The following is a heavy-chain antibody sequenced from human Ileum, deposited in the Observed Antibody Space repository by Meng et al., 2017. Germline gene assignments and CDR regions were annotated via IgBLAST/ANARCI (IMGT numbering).Heavy chain of an antibody. J-gene: IGHJ4*02. CDR2: IKQDGSEK. CDR1: GFTFSSYW. D-gene: IGHD6-19*01. Sequence: GESLKISCAASGFTFSSYWMSWVRQAPGKGLEWVANIKQDGSEKYYVDSVKGRFTISRDNAKNSLYLQMNSLRAEDTAVYYCARDSLLGGSGWTDYWGQGTLVTVSS. CDR3: ARDSLLGGSGWTDY. V-gene: IGHV3-7*01.